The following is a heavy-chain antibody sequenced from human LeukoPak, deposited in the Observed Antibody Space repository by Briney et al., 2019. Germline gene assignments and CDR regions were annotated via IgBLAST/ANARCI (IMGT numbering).Heavy chain of an antibody. CDR1: GGSISSYY. D-gene: IGHD6-19*01. CDR2: IYTSGST. V-gene: IGHV4-4*07. Sequence: PSETLSLTCTVSGGSISSYYWSWIRQPAGKGLEWIGRIYTSGSTNYNPSLKSRVTMSVDTSKNQFSLNLSSVTAADTAVYYCARGHSSGWYPGHYYYMDVWGKGTTVTVSS. CDR3: ARGHSSGWYPGHYYYMDV. J-gene: IGHJ6*03.